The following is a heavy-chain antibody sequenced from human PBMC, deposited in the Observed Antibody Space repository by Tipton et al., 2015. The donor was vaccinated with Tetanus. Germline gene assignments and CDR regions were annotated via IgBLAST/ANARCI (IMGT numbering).Heavy chain of an antibody. J-gene: IGHJ5*02. D-gene: IGHD4-23*01. Sequence: TLSLTCTVSGGSISSSSYYWGWIRQPPGKGLEWIGSIYYSGSTYYNPSLKSRVTISVDTSKNQFSLKLSSVTAADTAVYYCARRATVVTRGRSLDWFDPWGQGTLVTVSS. CDR2: IYYSGST. V-gene: IGHV4-39*01. CDR1: GGSISSSSYY. CDR3: ARRATVVTRGRSLDWFDP.